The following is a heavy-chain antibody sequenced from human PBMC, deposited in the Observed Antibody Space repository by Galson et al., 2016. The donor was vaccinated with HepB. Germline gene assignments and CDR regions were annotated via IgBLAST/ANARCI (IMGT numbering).Heavy chain of an antibody. V-gene: IGHV4-61*01. J-gene: IGHJ3*02. Sequence: SETLSLTCYVSGGSVSSGRYYWTWIRQPPGKGLEWIGYVSNTGTTNRNPSLKLRVTISIDTYNNQFSLGLSSVTAADTAVYYCTFQVVLLGHDAFDIWGQGTMVAFSS. CDR2: VSNTGTT. CDR1: GGSVSSGRYY. CDR3: TFQVVLLGHDAFDI. D-gene: IGHD2-15*01.